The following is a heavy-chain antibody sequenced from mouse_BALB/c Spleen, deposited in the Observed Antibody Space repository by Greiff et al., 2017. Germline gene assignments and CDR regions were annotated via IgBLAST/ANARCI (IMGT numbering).Heavy chain of an antibody. V-gene: IGHV3-2*02. Sequence: VQLKESGPGLVKPSQSLSLTCTVTGYSITSDYAWNWIRQFPGNKLEWMGYISYSGSTSYNPSLKSRISITRDTSKNQFFLQLNSVTTEDTATYYCARCEYGNYAYAMDYWGQGTSVTVSS. D-gene: IGHD2-10*02. CDR3: ARCEYGNYAYAMDY. CDR2: ISYSGST. CDR1: GYSITSDYA. J-gene: IGHJ4*01.